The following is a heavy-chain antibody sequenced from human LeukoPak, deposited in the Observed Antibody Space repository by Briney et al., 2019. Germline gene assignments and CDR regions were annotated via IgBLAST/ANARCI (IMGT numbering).Heavy chain of an antibody. CDR2: IYYSGST. J-gene: IGHJ6*02. D-gene: IGHD6-19*01. CDR3: ASLIAVAGTGNYYYYGMDV. CDR1: GGSISTYS. V-gene: IGHV4-59*08. Sequence: SETLSLTCTVSGGSISTYSWTWIRQPPGKGLEWIGNIYYSGSTNYNPSLKSRVTISIDTSKNQFSLKLSSVTAADTAVYYCASLIAVAGTGNYYYYGMDVWGQGTTVTVSS.